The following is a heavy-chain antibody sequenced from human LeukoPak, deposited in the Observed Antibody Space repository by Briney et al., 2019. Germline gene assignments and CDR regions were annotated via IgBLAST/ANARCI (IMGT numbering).Heavy chain of an antibody. J-gene: IGHJ4*02. D-gene: IGHD5-18*01. V-gene: IGHV3-73*01. Sequence: GGSLRLSRAASGFTFSGSAMHWVRQASGKGLEWVGRIRSKANSYATAYAASVKGRFTISRDDSKNTAYLQMNSLKTEDTAVYYCTTSGYSYGYHYWGQGTLVTVSS. CDR2: IRSKANSYAT. CDR3: TTSGYSYGYHY. CDR1: GFTFSGSA.